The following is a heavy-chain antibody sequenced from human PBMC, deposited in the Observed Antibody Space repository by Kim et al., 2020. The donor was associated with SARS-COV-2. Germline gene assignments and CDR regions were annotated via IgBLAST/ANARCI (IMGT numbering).Heavy chain of an antibody. CDR2: INHSGST. V-gene: IGHV4-34*01. CDR1: GGSFSGYY. Sequence: SETLSLTCAVYGGSFSGYYWSWIRQPPGKGLEWIGEINHSGSTNYNPSLKSRVTISVDTSKNQFSLKLSSVTAADTAVYYCARVTQLLYRRGAFDIWGQGTMVTVSS. D-gene: IGHD2-2*02. J-gene: IGHJ3*02. CDR3: ARVTQLLYRRGAFDI.